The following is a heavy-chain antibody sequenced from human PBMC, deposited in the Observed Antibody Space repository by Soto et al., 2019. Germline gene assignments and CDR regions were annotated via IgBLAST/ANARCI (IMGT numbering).Heavy chain of an antibody. CDR1: GFTFSSYA. D-gene: IGHD6-19*01. Sequence: GGYLRLSCAASGFTFSSYAMSCVRQAPGKGLEWVSAISGSGGSTYYADSVKGRFTISRDNSKNTLYLQMNSLRAEDTAVYYCAKDPLASSVDAEYYFDYGGQGTLVTGSS. V-gene: IGHV3-23*01. CDR3: AKDPLASSVDAEYYFDY. CDR2: ISGSGGST. J-gene: IGHJ4*02.